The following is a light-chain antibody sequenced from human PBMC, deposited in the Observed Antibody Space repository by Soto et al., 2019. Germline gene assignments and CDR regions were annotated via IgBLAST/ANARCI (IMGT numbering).Light chain of an antibody. J-gene: IGKJ1*01. Sequence: EILMTEPGDSLDVGLGDRGSSKCKSSHGVVYSSNNKNYLAWYQQKPGQAPKLLIYWASTRESGVPERFSVSGCLADSTLIISRLQAEDVAVYFCQESYSAPRTFGDGTKVDIK. CDR3: QESYSAPRT. CDR1: HGVVYSSNNKNY. CDR2: WAS. V-gene: IGKV4-1*01.